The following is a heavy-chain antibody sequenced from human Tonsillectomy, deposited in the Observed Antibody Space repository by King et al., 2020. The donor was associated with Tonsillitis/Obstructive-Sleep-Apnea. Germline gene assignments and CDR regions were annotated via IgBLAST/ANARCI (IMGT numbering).Heavy chain of an antibody. J-gene: IGHJ4*02. D-gene: IGHD3-3*01. CDR1: GFTFSSYS. CDR2: ISSSSSTI. CDR3: ARDVLNDFWSGYYQLYYFDY. V-gene: IGHV3-48*02. Sequence: DVQLVESGGGLVQPGGSLRLSCAASGFTFSSYSMNWVRQAPGKGLEWVSYISSSSSTIYYADSVKGRFTISRDNAKNSLYLQMNSLRDEDTAVYYCARDVLNDFWSGYYQLYYFDYWGQGTLVTVSS.